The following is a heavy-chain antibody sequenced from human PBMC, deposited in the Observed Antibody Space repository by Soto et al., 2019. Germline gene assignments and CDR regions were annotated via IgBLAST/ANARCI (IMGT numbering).Heavy chain of an antibody. CDR3: AVRSGYNYAFDI. V-gene: IGHV1-46*02. D-gene: IGHD5-12*01. Sequence: QVQLVQSGAEVKKPGASVRVSCKASGYTFNNHFMDWVRQAPGQGFEWMGIIALGGGDTNYAQNFQGRVIMTRDTSTSTVYMELSSLRSEDTAVYYCAVRSGYNYAFDIWGQGTLVTVSS. J-gene: IGHJ3*02. CDR1: GYTFNNHF. CDR2: IALGGGDT.